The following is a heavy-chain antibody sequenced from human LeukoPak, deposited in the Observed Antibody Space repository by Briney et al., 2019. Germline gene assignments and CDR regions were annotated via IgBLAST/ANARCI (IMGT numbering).Heavy chain of an antibody. CDR2: IISSRGSK. J-gene: IGHJ4*02. CDR3: ARGGMVNPWSGYNAPDY. CDR1: GLILSNYY. V-gene: IGHV3-64*01. Sequence: GRSLSLSCPTSGLILSNYYMHSVRQPPGKWLEYVSSIISSRGSKYYATSVKGRFTNSRDSRTDKLYLQLDSVRPKDTAVYYCARGGMVNPWSGYNAPDYWGQGTLVTVSS. D-gene: IGHD3-3*01.